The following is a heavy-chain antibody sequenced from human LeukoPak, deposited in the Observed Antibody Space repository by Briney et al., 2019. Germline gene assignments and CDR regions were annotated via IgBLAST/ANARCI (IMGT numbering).Heavy chain of an antibody. D-gene: IGHD3-22*01. CDR3: AKDHVYDSSGYYDY. V-gene: IGHV3-23*01. CDR2: ISGSGGST. J-gene: IGHJ4*02. CDR1: GFTFSSYA. Sequence: GSLRLSCAASGFTFSSYAMSWVRQAPGKGLEWVSAISGSGGSTYYADSVKGRFTISRGNSKNTLYLQMNSLRAEDTAVYYCAKDHVYDSSGYYDYWGQGTLVTVSS.